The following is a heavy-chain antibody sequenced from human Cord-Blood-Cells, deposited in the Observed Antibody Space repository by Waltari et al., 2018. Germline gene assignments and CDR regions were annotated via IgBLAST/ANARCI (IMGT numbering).Heavy chain of an antibody. Sequence: QVQLQQWGAGLLKPSETLSLTCAVYGGSFSGYYWSWIRQPPGKVLEWIGEINHSGSTNYNPSLKMRVTISVDTSKNQFSLKLSSVTAADTAVYYCASEVGDIDYWGQGTLVTVSS. CDR2: INHSGST. CDR1: GGSFSGYY. V-gene: IGHV4-34*01. CDR3: ASEVGDIDY. J-gene: IGHJ4*02. D-gene: IGHD1-26*01.